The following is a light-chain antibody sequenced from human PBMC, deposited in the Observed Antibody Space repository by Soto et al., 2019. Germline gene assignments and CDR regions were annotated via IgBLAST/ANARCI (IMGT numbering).Light chain of an antibody. J-gene: IGKJ3*01. Sequence: EIELTQSPGTLSLSPGERATLSCRASQTITNNFLAWYQQKPDQAPRLLMYGASSRASGIPDRFSGGGSETEFTLTISRLEPEDSAVYYCQQYGSSPPFTFGPGTKVDIK. CDR3: QQYGSSPPFT. CDR1: QTITNNF. V-gene: IGKV3-20*01. CDR2: GAS.